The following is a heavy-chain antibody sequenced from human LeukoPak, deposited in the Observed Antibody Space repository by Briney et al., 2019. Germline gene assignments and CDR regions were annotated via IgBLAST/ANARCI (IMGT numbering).Heavy chain of an antibody. CDR2: ISGSGDNT. D-gene: IGHD3-22*01. CDR3: AKGSYYDSSGSFYFDY. Sequence: GGSLRLSCAASGFTFSSYAMSWVRQAPGKGLEWVSGISGSGDNTYYADSVKGRFTIPRDNSKNTLYVQVNSLGTEDTAAYYCAKGSYYDSSGSFYFDYWGQGTLVTVSS. V-gene: IGHV3-23*01. CDR1: GFTFSSYA. J-gene: IGHJ4*02.